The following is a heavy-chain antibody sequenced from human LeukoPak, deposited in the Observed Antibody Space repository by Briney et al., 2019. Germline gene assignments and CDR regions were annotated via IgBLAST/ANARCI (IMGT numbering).Heavy chain of an antibody. D-gene: IGHD3-10*01. CDR1: GFTVSSNY. Sequence: GGSLRLSCVASGFTVSSNYMSWVRQAPGKGLEWVSVIYSGGSTYCADSVKGRFTICRDNSKNTLYLQMNSLRAEDTAVYYCASGSGSYRTPYYYMDVWGTGTPVTVSS. CDR2: IYSGGST. CDR3: ASGSGSYRTPYYYMDV. V-gene: IGHV3-53*01. J-gene: IGHJ6*03.